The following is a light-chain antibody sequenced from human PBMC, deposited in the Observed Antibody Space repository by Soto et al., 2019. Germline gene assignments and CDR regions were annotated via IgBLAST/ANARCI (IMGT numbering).Light chain of an antibody. CDR2: VNSDGNH. Sequence: QPVLTQSPSASASLGASVKLTCTLSSGHSSSAIAWHQQQPEKGPRYLMKVNSDGNHIKGNEISDRFSGSSSGTERYLTISSLQSDDEADYYCQTLGTGLAVFGGGTQLTVL. V-gene: IGLV4-69*02. CDR1: SGHSSSA. J-gene: IGLJ7*01. CDR3: QTLGTGLAV.